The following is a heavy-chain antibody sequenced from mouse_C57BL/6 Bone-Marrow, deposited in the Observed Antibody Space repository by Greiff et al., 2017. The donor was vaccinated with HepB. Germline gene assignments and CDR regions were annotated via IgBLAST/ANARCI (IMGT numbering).Heavy chain of an antibody. J-gene: IGHJ1*03. CDR1: GFTFSDYG. V-gene: IGHV5-17*01. CDR2: ISSGSSTI. Sequence: DVKLVESGGGLVKPGGSLKLSCAASGFTFSDYGMHWVRQAPEKGLEWVAYISSGSSTIYYADTVKGRFTISRDNAKNTLFLQMTSLRSEDTAMYYCAMPDGPYWYFDVWGTGTTVTVSS. CDR3: AMPDGPYWYFDV. D-gene: IGHD3-1*01.